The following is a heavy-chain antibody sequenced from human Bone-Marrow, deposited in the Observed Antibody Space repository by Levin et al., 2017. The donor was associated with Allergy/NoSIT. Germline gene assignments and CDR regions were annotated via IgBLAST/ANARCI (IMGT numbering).Heavy chain of an antibody. V-gene: IGHV4-30-4*01. Sequence: SETLSLTCTVSGGSISSGDYYWSWIRQPPAKGLEWIGYLYYSVSASYHPSLTSRVTISVDTSKNQFSLKLSSVTAADTAVYYCAREYYDSSGYHSNWFDPWGQGTLVNVSS. J-gene: IGHJ5*02. CDR1: GGSISSGDYY. D-gene: IGHD3-22*01. CDR3: AREYYDSSGYHSNWFDP. CDR2: LYYSVSA.